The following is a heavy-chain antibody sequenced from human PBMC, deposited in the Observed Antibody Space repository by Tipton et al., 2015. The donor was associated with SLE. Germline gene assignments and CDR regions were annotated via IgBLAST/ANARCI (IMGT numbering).Heavy chain of an antibody. CDR2: IYYSGST. CDR1: GGSISSHY. V-gene: IGHV4-59*11. Sequence: TLSLTCTVSGGSISSHYWSWIRQPPGKGLEWIGYIYYSGSTNYNPSLKSRVTISVDTSKNQFSLKLSSVTAADTAVYYCARAGAGPTSHAFDYWGQGTLVTVSS. D-gene: IGHD6-19*01. CDR3: ARAGAGPTSHAFDY. J-gene: IGHJ4*02.